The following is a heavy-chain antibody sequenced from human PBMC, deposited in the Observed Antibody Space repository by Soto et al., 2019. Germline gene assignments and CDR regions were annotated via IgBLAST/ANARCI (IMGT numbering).Heavy chain of an antibody. V-gene: IGHV3-74*01. CDR2: IDSDGSTT. J-gene: IGHJ6*02. CDR3: ARPGYSNYGPGVDV. CDR1: GFTFSVYW. Sequence: EVQLVESGGGLVQPGGPLRRSCAASGFTFSVYWMHWVRQAPGKGLVWVSRIDSDGSTTSYADSVKGRFTISRDNAKSTLYLQMNSLRAEDTAVYYCARPGYSNYGPGVDVWGQGTTVTVSS. D-gene: IGHD4-4*01.